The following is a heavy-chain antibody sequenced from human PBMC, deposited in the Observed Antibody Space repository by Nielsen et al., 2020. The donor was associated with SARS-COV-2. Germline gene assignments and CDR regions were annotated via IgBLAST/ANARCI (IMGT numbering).Heavy chain of an antibody. V-gene: IGHV2-70*01. CDR1: GFSLSTSGMC. J-gene: IGHJ6*02. CDR2: IDWDDDK. Sequence: SGPTLVKPTQTLTLTCTFSGFSLSTSGMCVSWIRQPPGKALEWLALIDWDDDKYYSTSLKTRLTISKDTSKNQVVLTMTNMDPVDTATYYCARLPVEMATLGKYYYYGMDVWGQGTTVTVSS. CDR3: ARLPVEMATLGKYYYYGMDV. D-gene: IGHD5-24*01.